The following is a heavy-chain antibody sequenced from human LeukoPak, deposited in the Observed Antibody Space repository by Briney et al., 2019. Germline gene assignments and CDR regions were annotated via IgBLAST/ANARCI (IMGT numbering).Heavy chain of an antibody. J-gene: IGHJ4*02. CDR2: IYYSGST. V-gene: IGHV4-59*06. CDR3: ASVMVYDSSGYYKYHFDY. CDR1: GGSISSYY. Sequence: PSETLSLTCTVSGGSISSYYWSWIRQHPGKSLEWIGYIYYSGSTYYNPSLKSRVTISVDTSKNQFSLKLSSVTAADTAVYYCASVMVYDSSGYYKYHFDYWGQGTLVTVSS. D-gene: IGHD3-22*01.